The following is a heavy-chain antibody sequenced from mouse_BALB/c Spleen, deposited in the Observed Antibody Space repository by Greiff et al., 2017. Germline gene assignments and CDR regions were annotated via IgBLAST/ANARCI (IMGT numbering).Heavy chain of an antibody. CDR3: ARDNDGYFDY. Sequence: EVKVEESGGGLVKPGGSLKLSCAASGFTFSSYAMSWVRQSPEKRLEWVAEISSGGSYTYYPDTVTGRFTISRDNAKNTLYLAMSSLRSEDTAMYYCARDNDGYFDYWGQGTTLTVSS. CDR2: ISSGGSYT. J-gene: IGHJ2*01. V-gene: IGHV5-9-4*01. D-gene: IGHD2-3*01. CDR1: GFTFSSYA.